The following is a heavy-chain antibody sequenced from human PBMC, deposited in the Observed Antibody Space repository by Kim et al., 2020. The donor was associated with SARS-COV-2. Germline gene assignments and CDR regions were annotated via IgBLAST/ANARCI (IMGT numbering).Heavy chain of an antibody. V-gene: IGHV1-58*01. D-gene: IGHD6-13*01. CDR3: AAVPEAAAGSWFDP. Sequence: AQKFQERVTITRDMSTSTAYMGLSSLRSEDTAVYYCAAVPEAAAGSWFDPWGQGTLVTVSS. J-gene: IGHJ5*02.